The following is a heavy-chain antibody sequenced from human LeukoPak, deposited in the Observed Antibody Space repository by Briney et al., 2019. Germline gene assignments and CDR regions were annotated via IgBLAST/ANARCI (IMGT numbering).Heavy chain of an antibody. Sequence: GGSLRLSCAASGFTFSSYWMHWVRQAPGKALVWVSRINSDGSSTSYADSVKGRFTISRDNAKNTLYPQMNSLRAEDTAVYYCARDNYYGSGSYAYYYYMDVWGKGTTVTISS. CDR1: GFTFSSYW. J-gene: IGHJ6*03. CDR3: ARDNYYGSGSYAYYYYMDV. CDR2: INSDGSST. V-gene: IGHV3-74*01. D-gene: IGHD3-10*01.